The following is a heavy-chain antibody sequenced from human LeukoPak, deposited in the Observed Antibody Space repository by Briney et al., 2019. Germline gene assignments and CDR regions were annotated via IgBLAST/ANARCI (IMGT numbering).Heavy chain of an antibody. J-gene: IGHJ4*02. D-gene: IGHD4-11*01. Sequence: GGSLRLSCVVSGFTFSSYWMNWVRQAPGKGLEWVANIKPDGSDKVYVDSVKGRFTISRDNAKNSVYLQLNSLRAEDTGVYYCSGRSDSHSIYWGQGTLVTVSS. CDR3: SGRSDSHSIY. CDR1: GFTFSSYW. V-gene: IGHV3-7*01. CDR2: IKPDGSDK.